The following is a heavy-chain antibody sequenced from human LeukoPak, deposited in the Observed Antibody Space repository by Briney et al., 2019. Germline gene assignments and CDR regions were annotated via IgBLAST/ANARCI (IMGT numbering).Heavy chain of an antibody. V-gene: IGHV3-30-3*01. CDR1: GFTFTSYA. D-gene: IGHD1-26*01. CDR2: ISYDGSNK. CDR3: ARDGDGGSYDY. Sequence: PGGSLRLSCAASGFTFTSYALHWVRQAPGKGLEWVAVISYDGSNKYYADSVKGRFTISRDNSKNTLYLQMNSLRAEDTAVYYCARDGDGGSYDYWGQGTLVTVSS. J-gene: IGHJ4*02.